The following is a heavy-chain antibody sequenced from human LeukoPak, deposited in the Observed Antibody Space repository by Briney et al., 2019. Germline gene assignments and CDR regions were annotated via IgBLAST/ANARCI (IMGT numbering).Heavy chain of an antibody. CDR1: GGSISSYY. Sequence: SETLSLTCTVSGGSISSYYWSWIRQPPGKGLEWIGYIYYSGGTNYNPSLKSRVTISVDTSKNQFSLKLSSVTAADTAVYYCARDQASYCSGGSCSPGDAFDIWGQGTMVTVSS. CDR2: IYYSGGT. D-gene: IGHD2-15*01. V-gene: IGHV4-59*01. CDR3: ARDQASYCSGGSCSPGDAFDI. J-gene: IGHJ3*02.